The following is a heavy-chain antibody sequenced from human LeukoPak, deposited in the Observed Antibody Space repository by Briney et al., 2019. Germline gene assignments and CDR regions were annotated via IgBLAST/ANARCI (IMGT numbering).Heavy chain of an antibody. V-gene: IGHV3-23*01. CDR2: ISGSGGST. CDR3: AKDRTPPYYDFWSGYSTFDY. CDR1: GFTFSSYA. J-gene: IGHJ4*02. D-gene: IGHD3-3*01. Sequence: GGSLRLSCAASGFTFSSYAMSWVRQAPGKGLEWVSAISGSGGSTYYADSVKGRFTISRDNSKNTLYLQMNSLRAGDTAVYYCAKDRTPPYYDFWSGYSTFDYWGQGTLVTVSS.